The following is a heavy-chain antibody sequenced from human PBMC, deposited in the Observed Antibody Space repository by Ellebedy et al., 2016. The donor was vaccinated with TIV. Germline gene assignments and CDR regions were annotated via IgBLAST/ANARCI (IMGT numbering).Heavy chain of an antibody. CDR1: GGSITRSHSY. Sequence: MPSETLSLTCTVSGGSITRSHSYRGWFRQPPGKGLEWIGSIYYSGSTYYNSSLKRRITISVDPSKNPFSLKLNSVTAADAAVYFCAEVPGLTVVDSWGQGTLVTVSS. V-gene: IGHV4-39*02. J-gene: IGHJ4*02. D-gene: IGHD1-20*01. CDR3: AEVPGLTVVDS. CDR2: IYYSGST.